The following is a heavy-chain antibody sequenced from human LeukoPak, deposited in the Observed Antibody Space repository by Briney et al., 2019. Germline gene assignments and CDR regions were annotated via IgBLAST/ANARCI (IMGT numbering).Heavy chain of an antibody. D-gene: IGHD2-21*02. CDR3: ARKLAYCGGDCYPFDP. Sequence: RPSETLSLTCTVSGGSFSSSNYYWGWIRQPPGKGLEWIGSIHYSGSTYYNPSLKSRVTISVDTSKNQFSLKLSSVTAADTAVYYCARKLAYCGGDCYPFDPWGQGTLVTVSS. CDR1: GGSFSSSNYY. CDR2: IHYSGST. J-gene: IGHJ5*02. V-gene: IGHV4-39*07.